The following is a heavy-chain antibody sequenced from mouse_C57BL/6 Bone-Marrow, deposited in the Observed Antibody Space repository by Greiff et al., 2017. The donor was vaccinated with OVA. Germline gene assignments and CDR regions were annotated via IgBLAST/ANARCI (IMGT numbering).Heavy chain of an antibody. Sequence: QVQLKQSGAELARPGASVKLSCKASGYTFTSYGISWVKQRTGQGLEWIGEIYPRSGNTYYNEKFKGKATLTADKSSSTAYMELRILTSEEAAVYFCAKRNSGGDYWGRGTTLTVSS. J-gene: IGHJ2*01. V-gene: IGHV1-81*01. CDR2: IYPRSGNT. CDR3: AKRNSGGDY. CDR1: GYTFTSYG.